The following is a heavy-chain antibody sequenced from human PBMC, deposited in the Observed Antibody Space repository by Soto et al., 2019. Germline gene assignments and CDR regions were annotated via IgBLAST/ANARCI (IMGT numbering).Heavy chain of an antibody. D-gene: IGHD2-15*01. Sequence: GGSLRLSCAASGFTFSSYWMHWVRQAPGKGLAWVSRINSDGSSTSYADSVKGRFTISRDNAKNTLYLQMNSLRAEDTAVYYCARAIAASRFDPWGQGTLVTVSS. CDR1: GFTFSSYW. J-gene: IGHJ5*02. CDR2: INSDGSST. V-gene: IGHV3-74*01. CDR3: ARAIAASRFDP.